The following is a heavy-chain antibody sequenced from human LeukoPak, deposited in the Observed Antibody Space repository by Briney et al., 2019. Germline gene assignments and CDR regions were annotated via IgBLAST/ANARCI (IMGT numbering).Heavy chain of an antibody. CDR3: AKDIAAAGSVGDY. CDR1: GFTFSSYG. V-gene: IGHV3-33*06. CDR2: IWYDGSNK. Sequence: GGSLRLSCAASGFTFSSYGMHWVRQAPGKGLEWVAVIWYDGSNKYYADSVKGRFTISRDNSKNTLYLQMNSLRAEDTAVYCCAKDIAAAGSVGDYWGQGTLDTVSS. D-gene: IGHD6-13*01. J-gene: IGHJ4*02.